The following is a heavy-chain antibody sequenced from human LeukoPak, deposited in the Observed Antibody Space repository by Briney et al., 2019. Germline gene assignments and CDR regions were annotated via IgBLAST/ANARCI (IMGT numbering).Heavy chain of an antibody. CDR1: GGSFSGYY. D-gene: IGHD2-2*01. CDR3: ARVKVVVVPAAMDY. V-gene: IGHV4-34*01. CDR2: INHSGRT. Sequence: SETLSLTCAVYGGSFSGYYWSWIRQPPGKGLEWIGEINHSGRTNYNPSLKSRVTISVDTSKNQFSLKLSSVTAADTAVYYCARVKVVVVPAAMDYWGQGTLVTVSS. J-gene: IGHJ4*02.